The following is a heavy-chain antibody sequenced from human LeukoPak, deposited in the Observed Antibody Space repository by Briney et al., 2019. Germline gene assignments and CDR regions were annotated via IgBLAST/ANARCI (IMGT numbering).Heavy chain of an antibody. Sequence: GSLRLSCAASGFTFSSYGMHWVRQAPGKGLEWVAVISYDGSNKYYADSVKGRFTISRDNSKNTLYLQMNSLRAEDTAVYYCARDSPYSSSPPHFDYWGQGTLVTVSS. J-gene: IGHJ4*02. D-gene: IGHD6-13*01. CDR3: ARDSPYSSSPPHFDY. CDR2: ISYDGSNK. V-gene: IGHV3-30*03. CDR1: GFTFSSYG.